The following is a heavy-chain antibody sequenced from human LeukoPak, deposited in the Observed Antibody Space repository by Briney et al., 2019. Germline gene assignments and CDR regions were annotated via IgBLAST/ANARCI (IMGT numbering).Heavy chain of an antibody. V-gene: IGHV3-33*01. CDR2: IWYDGSNK. CDR3: ASLGSITMVRGVIGPADDAFDI. J-gene: IGHJ3*02. D-gene: IGHD3-10*01. Sequence: GRSLRLSCAASGFTFSSYGMHWVRQAPGKGLEWVAVIWYDGSNKYYADSVKGRFTISRDNSKNTLCLQMNSLRAEDTAVYYCASLGSITMVRGVIGPADDAFDIWGQGTMVTVSS. CDR1: GFTFSSYG.